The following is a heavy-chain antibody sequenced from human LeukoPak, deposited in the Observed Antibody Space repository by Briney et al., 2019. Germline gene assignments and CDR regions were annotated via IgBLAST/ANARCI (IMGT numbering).Heavy chain of an antibody. CDR1: GFTFSSYA. D-gene: IGHD3-10*01. Sequence: GGSLRLSCAASGFTFSSYAMHWVRQAPGKGLEWVANIKQDGSEKYYVDSVKGRFTISRDNAKNSLYLQMNSLRAEDTAVYYCARVHYYGSGSALTTYYMDVWGKGTTVTISS. J-gene: IGHJ6*03. V-gene: IGHV3-7*01. CDR2: IKQDGSEK. CDR3: ARVHYYGSGSALTTYYMDV.